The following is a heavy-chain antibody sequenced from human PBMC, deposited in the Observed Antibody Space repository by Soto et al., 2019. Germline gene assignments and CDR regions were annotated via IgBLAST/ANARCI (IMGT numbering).Heavy chain of an antibody. D-gene: IGHD3-3*01. J-gene: IGHJ5*02. CDR2: IYWDDDK. CDR3: ADNITIFGAKKNWFDP. Sequence: QITLRDSGPTLVKPTQTLTLTCTSSGLSLSTSGVGVGWIRQPPGKALEGLALIYWDDDKPYSPSLKTSLTTTKDTTTNHVLHTMTNMDPVETATYYCADNITIFGAKKNWFDPWGQGTLVTVSS. V-gene: IGHV2-5*02. CDR1: GLSLSTSGVG.